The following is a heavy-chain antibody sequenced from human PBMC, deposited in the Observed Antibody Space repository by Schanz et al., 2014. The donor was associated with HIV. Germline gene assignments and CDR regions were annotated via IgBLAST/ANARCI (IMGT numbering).Heavy chain of an antibody. D-gene: IGHD3-22*01. J-gene: IGHJ4*02. CDR3: AKPEYDSSGNSQSHFDY. CDR2: ISYDGRNK. CDR1: GFSFDTFG. Sequence: QVQLVESGGGVVQPGRSLRLSCAGSGFSFDTFGIHWVRQAPGKGLEWMGVISYDGRNKYYADSVKGRVTISRDNSKNTLSLQMTTLRTEDTAVYYCAKPEYDSSGNSQSHFDYWGQGTLVTVSS. V-gene: IGHV3-30*18.